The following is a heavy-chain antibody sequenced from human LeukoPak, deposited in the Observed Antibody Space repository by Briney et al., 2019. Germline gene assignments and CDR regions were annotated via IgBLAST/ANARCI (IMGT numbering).Heavy chain of an antibody. V-gene: IGHV3-74*01. CDR3: ARDLRITIFGVVIAENWFDP. Sequence: GGSLRLSCAASGFTFSSYAMSWVRQAPGKGLVWVSRINSDGSSTSYADSVKGRFTISRDNAKNTLYLQMNSLRAEDTAVYYCARDLRITIFGVVIAENWFDPWGQGTLVTVSS. D-gene: IGHD3-3*01. J-gene: IGHJ5*02. CDR2: INSDGSST. CDR1: GFTFSSYA.